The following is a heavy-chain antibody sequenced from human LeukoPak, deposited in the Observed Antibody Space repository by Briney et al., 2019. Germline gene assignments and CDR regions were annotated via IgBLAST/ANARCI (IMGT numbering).Heavy chain of an antibody. D-gene: IGHD2-2*01. Sequence: GASVKVSCKASGYTFTSYGISWVRQAPGQGLEWMGSISAYSGNTNYAQKLQGRVTMTTDTSTSTAYMELRSLRSDDTAVYYCARDTDIVVVPAAPGYWGQGNLVTVSS. V-gene: IGHV1-18*01. CDR3: ARDTDIVVVPAAPGY. CDR1: GYTFTSYG. J-gene: IGHJ4*02. CDR2: ISAYSGNT.